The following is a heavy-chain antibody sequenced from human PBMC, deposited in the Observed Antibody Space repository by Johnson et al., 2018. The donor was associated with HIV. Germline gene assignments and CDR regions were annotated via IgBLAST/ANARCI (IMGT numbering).Heavy chain of an antibody. Sequence: QVQLVESGGGLVQPGGSLRLSCAASGFTFSDYYMSWIRQAPGKGLEWVSYISSSGSTIYYADSVKGRFTISRDNAKNSLYLQMNSLRVEDTAIYYCAKDAGTYHPFDAFDIWGQGTMVTVSS. CDR2: ISSSGSTI. J-gene: IGHJ3*02. CDR3: AKDAGTYHPFDAFDI. D-gene: IGHD3-10*01. CDR1: GFTFSDYY. V-gene: IGHV3-11*04.